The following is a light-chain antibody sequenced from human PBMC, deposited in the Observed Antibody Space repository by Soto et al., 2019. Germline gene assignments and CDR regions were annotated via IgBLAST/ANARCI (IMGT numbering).Light chain of an antibody. V-gene: IGKV1-5*01. Sequence: DIQMTQSPSTLSASVGDRVTITCRAGQSISSWLDWYQQKPGKAPKLLIYDASNLEGGVPSTFSGSGSGTEFTLPISRRQPDECATYYCQQDNSYPLTFGGGTKVEIK. CDR3: QQDNSYPLT. CDR1: QSISSW. J-gene: IGKJ4*01. CDR2: DAS.